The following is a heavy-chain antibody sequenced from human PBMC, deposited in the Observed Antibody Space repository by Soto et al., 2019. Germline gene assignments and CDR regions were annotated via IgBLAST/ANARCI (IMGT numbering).Heavy chain of an antibody. J-gene: IGHJ4*02. CDR1: GYTFTSYA. D-gene: IGHD1-26*01. CDR3: ATVVGAVPY. V-gene: IGHV1-18*01. Sequence: QIHLVQSGAEVKEPGASVKVSCKASGYTFTSYAISWVRQAPGQGLEWMGWLSAYNGHTNYAQNLQGRVTVTTDTSTDTAYMELRSLRSDDTAVYYCATVVGAVPYWGQGTLVTVSS. CDR2: LSAYNGHT.